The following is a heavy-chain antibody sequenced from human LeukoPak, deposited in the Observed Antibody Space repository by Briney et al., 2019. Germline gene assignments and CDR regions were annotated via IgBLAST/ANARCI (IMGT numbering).Heavy chain of an antibody. Sequence: PSETLSLTCTVSGGSISSSSYYWGWIRQPPGKGLEWIGSIYYSGSTYYNPSLKSRVTISVDTSKNQFPLKLSSVTAADTAVYYCAGPLEWLFGGLPDAFDIWGQGTMVTVSS. D-gene: IGHD3-3*01. CDR3: AGPLEWLFGGLPDAFDI. V-gene: IGHV4-39*01. CDR1: GGSISSSSYY. CDR2: IYYSGST. J-gene: IGHJ3*02.